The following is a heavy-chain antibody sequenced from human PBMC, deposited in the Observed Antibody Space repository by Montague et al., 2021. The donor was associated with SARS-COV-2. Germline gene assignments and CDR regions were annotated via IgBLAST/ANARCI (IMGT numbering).Heavy chain of an antibody. CDR2: IYYSGXT. J-gene: IGHJ6*02. CDR3: ARAGRQQLVRLSGMDV. V-gene: IGHV4-39*07. Sequence: SETLSLTCTVSGGSISSSSYYWGWIRQPPGKGLEWIGSIYYSGXTXYXXXXKXRVTISVDTSKNQFSLKLSSVTAADTAMYYCARAGRQQLVRLSGMDVWGQGTTVTVSS. CDR1: GGSISSSSYY. D-gene: IGHD6-13*01.